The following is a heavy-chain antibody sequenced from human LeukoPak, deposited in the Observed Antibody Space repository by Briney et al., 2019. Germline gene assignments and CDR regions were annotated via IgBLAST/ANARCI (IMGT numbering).Heavy chain of an antibody. J-gene: IGHJ4*02. CDR2: ISGST. V-gene: IGHV3-23*01. CDR3: AKEKAAVAGRFDY. D-gene: IGHD6-19*01. Sequence: GGSLRLSCAASGFTFSNYAMNWVRQAPGRGLEWVSTISGSTYYADSVKGRFTISRDSSKSTLYLQMNSLRAEDTAVYYCAKEKAAVAGRFDYWGQGTLVTVSS. CDR1: GFTFSNYA.